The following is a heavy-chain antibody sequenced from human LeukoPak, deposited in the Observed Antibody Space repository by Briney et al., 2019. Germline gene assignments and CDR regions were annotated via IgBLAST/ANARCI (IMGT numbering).Heavy chain of an antibody. J-gene: IGHJ6*03. CDR2: IYHSGST. CDR1: GGSFSGYY. Sequence: SETLSLTCAVYGGSFSGYYWGWIRQPPGKGLEWIGSIYHSGSTYYNPSLKSRVTISVDTSKNQFSPKLSSVTAADTAVYYCARTIRGGDDSSGYWIFYYYYYMDVWGKGTTVTVSS. D-gene: IGHD3-22*01. V-gene: IGHV4-38-2*01. CDR3: ARTIRGGDDSSGYWIFYYYYYMDV.